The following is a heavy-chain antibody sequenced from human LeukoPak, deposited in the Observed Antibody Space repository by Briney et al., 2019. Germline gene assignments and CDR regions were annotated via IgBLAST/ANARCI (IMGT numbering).Heavy chain of an antibody. Sequence: SETLSLACTVSGGSITSSSYYWGWIRQPPGKGLEWIGNIYYSGSTYYNPSLKSRVTMSVDTSKNQFSLKLSSVTAADTAVYYCARVRGYSSTWYNYWGQGTLVTVSS. V-gene: IGHV4-39*07. CDR3: ARVRGYSSTWYNY. CDR1: GGSITSSSYY. J-gene: IGHJ4*02. CDR2: IYYSGST. D-gene: IGHD6-13*01.